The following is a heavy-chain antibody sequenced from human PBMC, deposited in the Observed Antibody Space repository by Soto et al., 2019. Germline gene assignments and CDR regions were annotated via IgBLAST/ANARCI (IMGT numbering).Heavy chain of an antibody. CDR1: GFTVSSNY. Sequence: LSLTCAASGFTVSSNYMSWVRQAPGKGLEWVSVIYSGGSTYYADSVKGRFTISRDNSKNTLYLQMNSLRAEDTAVYYCARETRRNFDYWGQGTLVTVSS. CDR2: IYSGGST. J-gene: IGHJ4*02. V-gene: IGHV3-66*01. CDR3: ARETRRNFDY.